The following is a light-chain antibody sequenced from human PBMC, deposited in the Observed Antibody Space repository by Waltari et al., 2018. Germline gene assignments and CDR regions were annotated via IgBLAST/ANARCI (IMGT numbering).Light chain of an antibody. V-gene: IGKV3-20*01. CDR2: DTS. Sequence: EIVLTQSPGTLSLSTGERVTLSCRASQTLSHNYVAWYQQEPGQAPGLLIYDTSKSATGIPDRFSGGGSWTDFALIISRLEAEDSATYYCQQYGSSPYTFGQGTKVGIK. J-gene: IGKJ2*01. CDR3: QQYGSSPYT. CDR1: QTLSHNY.